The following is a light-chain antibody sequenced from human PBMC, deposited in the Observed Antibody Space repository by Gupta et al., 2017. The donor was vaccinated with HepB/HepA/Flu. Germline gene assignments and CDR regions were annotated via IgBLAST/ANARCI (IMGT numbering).Light chain of an antibody. CDR2: STS. CDR1: QSVRNN. J-gene: IGKJ5*01. CDR3: QQYENWPPIT. V-gene: IGKV3-15*01. Sequence: EVVMTQSPATLSVSPGERATLSCRASQSVRNNLAWYQHKPGQAPRLLIYSTSTRATGVPTRFSGSGSGTEFTLTISSLQSEDFAVYYCQQYENWPPITFGQGTRLDMK.